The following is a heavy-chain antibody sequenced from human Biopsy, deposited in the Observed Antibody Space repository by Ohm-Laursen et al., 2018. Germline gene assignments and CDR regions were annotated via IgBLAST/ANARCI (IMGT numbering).Heavy chain of an antibody. V-gene: IGHV1-69*13. J-gene: IGHJ6*02. D-gene: IGHD4-17*01. CDR2: IIPIFGTA. Sequence: SVKVSCKASGGTFSSYAISWVRQAPGQGLEWMGGIIPIFGTANYAQKFQGRVTITADESTSTAYMELSSLRSEDTAVYYCARDSGYGDYRNYYYGMDVWGQGTTVTVSS. CDR3: ARDSGYGDYRNYYYGMDV. CDR1: GGTFSSYA.